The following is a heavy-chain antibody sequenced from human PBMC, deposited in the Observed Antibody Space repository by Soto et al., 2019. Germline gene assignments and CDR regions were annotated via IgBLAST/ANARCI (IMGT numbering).Heavy chain of an antibody. Sequence: QVTLKESGPVLVKPTETLTLTCTVSGFSLSNARMGVSWIRQPPGKALEWLAHICSNDEKSYSTSLKSRLTISKDTSKSQVVLTMTNMDPVDTATYYCARVPRTGYSSGWSFYYYYMDVWGKGTTVTVSS. CDR3: ARVPRTGYSSGWSFYYYYMDV. CDR1: GFSLSNARMG. D-gene: IGHD6-19*01. J-gene: IGHJ6*03. V-gene: IGHV2-26*01. CDR2: ICSNDEK.